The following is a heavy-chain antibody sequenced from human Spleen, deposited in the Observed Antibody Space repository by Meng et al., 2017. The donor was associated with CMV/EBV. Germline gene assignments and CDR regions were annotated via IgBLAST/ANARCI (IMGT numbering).Heavy chain of an antibody. J-gene: IGHJ4*02. CDR2: ISYDGSEE. Sequence: SGFTFRSVGMHWVRHAPGKGLEWVAIISYDGSEENYVDYVKGRFTVSRDDSKNTLYLQMNSLRHEDTAQYYCAREARNVDLVSTVADSWGQGTLVTVSS. CDR1: GFTFRSVG. V-gene: IGHV3-30*19. CDR3: AREARNVDLVSTVADS. D-gene: IGHD5/OR15-5a*01.